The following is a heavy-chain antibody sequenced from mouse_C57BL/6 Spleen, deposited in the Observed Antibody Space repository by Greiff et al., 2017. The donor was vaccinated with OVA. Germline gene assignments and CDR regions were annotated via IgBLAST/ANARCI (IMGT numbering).Heavy chain of an antibody. CDR2: ISYSGST. J-gene: IGHJ4*01. Sequence: DVQLVESGPGMVKPSQSLSLTCTVTGYSITSGYDWHWIRHFPGNKLEWMGYISYSGSTNYNPSLKSRISITHDTSKNHFFLKLNSVTTEDTATYYCARVDRYYYAMDYWGQGTSVTVSS. V-gene: IGHV3-1*01. CDR3: ARVDRYYYAMDY. CDR1: GYSITSGYD.